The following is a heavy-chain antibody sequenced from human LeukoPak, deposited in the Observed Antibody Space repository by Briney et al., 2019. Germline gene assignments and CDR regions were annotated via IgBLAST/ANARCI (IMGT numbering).Heavy chain of an antibody. Sequence: GASVKVSCKASGYTFTGYYMHWVRQAPGQGLEWMGWINPNSGGTNYAQKFQGRVTTTRDTSISTAYMELSRLRSDDTAVYYCARASVSGIAAAGLDYWGQGTLVTVSS. CDR1: GYTFTGYY. D-gene: IGHD6-13*01. CDR2: INPNSGGT. CDR3: ARASVSGIAAAGLDY. V-gene: IGHV1-2*02. J-gene: IGHJ4*02.